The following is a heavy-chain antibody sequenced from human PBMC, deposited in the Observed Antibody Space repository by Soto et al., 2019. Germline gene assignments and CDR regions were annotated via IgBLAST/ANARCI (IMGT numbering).Heavy chain of an antibody. D-gene: IGHD2-21*01. J-gene: IGHJ3*02. V-gene: IGHV3-33*01. CDR3: ARGVIPHDAFDI. Sequence: GGSLRLSCAASGFTFSSYGMHWVRQAPGEGLEWVAVIWYDGSNKYYAHSVKGRFTISRDNSKNTLYLQMNSLRAEDTAVYYCARGVIPHDAFDIWGQGTMVTVSS. CDR1: GFTFSSYG. CDR2: IWYDGSNK.